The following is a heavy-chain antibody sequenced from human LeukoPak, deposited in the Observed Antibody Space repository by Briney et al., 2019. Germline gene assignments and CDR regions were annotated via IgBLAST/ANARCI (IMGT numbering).Heavy chain of an antibody. CDR2: IYYIGNT. CDR1: GGSISSYY. D-gene: IGHD3-3*01. Sequence: PSETLSLTCTVSGGSISSYYWSWIRQPPGKGLEWVGYIYYIGNTNTNPSLKSRVTISVDTSKNQFSLKLGSVTAADTAVYYCAREPRKPYYDFWSGCPGSYYYYMDVWGKGTTVTVSS. J-gene: IGHJ6*03. V-gene: IGHV4-59*01. CDR3: AREPRKPYYDFWSGCPGSYYYYMDV.